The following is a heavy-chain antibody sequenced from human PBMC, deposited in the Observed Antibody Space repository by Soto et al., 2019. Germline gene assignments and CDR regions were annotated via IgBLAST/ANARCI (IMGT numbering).Heavy chain of an antibody. D-gene: IGHD3-16*02. CDR3: ATNNRASYHFDY. J-gene: IGHJ4*02. CDR1: GGTFSSYA. CDR2: IIPIFGTT. Sequence: SVKVSCKAFGGTFSSYAISWVRQAPGQGLEWMGGIIPIFGTTNYAPKFQGRVAITADERSSTAYMELSSLKSEDTAVYYCATNNRASYHFDYWGQGTLVTVSS. V-gene: IGHV1-69*13.